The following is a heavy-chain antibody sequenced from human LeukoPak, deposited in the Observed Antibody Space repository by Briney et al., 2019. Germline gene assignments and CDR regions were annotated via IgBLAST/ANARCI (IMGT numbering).Heavy chain of an antibody. CDR2: ISGYNGNT. V-gene: IGHV1-18*01. CDR1: GYTFTTYD. J-gene: IGHJ4*01. D-gene: IGHD2-2*01. Sequence: ASVKVSCKTSGYTFTTYDISWVRQAPGQGLEWVGWISGYNGNTNYAHNLRGRVTLTTDTSTSTAYLELRSLRSDDTALYYCTRGGMSGMHYWGQGTLVTVYS. CDR3: TRGGMSGMHY.